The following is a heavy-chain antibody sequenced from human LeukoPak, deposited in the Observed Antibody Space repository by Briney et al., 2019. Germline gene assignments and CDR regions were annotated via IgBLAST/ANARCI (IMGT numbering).Heavy chain of an antibody. CDR1: GYTFTGYY. V-gene: IGHV1-2*04. J-gene: IGHJ4*02. D-gene: IGHD6-13*01. CDR2: INPNSGGT. Sequence: ASVKVSCKASGYTFTGYYMHWVRQAPGQGLEWMGWINPNSGGTNYAQKFQGCVTMTRDTSISTAYMELSRLRSDDTAVYYCARTMYSSSWYVLDYWGQGTLVTVSS. CDR3: ARTMYSSSWYVLDY.